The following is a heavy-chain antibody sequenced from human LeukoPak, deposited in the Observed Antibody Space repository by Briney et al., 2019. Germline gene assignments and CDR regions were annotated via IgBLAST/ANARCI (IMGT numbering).Heavy chain of an antibody. CDR3: ARGTPFYYYYGMDV. CDR1: GGSISSYY. CDR2: IYYSGGT. V-gene: IGHV4-59*01. Sequence: SETLSLTCAVSGGSISSYYWSWIRQPPGKGLEWIGYIYYSGGTNYNPSLKSRVTISVDTSKNQFSLKLSSVTAADTAVYYCARGTPFYYYYGMDVWGQGTTVTVSS. J-gene: IGHJ6*02.